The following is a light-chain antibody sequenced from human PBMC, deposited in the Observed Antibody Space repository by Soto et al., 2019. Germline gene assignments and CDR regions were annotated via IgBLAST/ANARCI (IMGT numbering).Light chain of an antibody. J-gene: IGLJ1*01. V-gene: IGLV2-8*01. CDR1: SSDVGGYNY. Sequence: QSALTQPPSASGSPGQSVTISCTGTSSDVGGYNYVSWYQQHPGKAPKLMIYEVSKRPSGVPDRFSGSKSGNTASLTVSGLQAEDEADYYCSSYAGTRYVFGTGTKVIVL. CDR2: EVS. CDR3: SSYAGTRYV.